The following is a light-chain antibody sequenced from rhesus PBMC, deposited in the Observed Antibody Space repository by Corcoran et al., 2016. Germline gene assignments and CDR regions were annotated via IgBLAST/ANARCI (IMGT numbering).Light chain of an antibody. V-gene: IGKV1-25*01. CDR2: KAS. CDR1: QDIKSY. CDR3: QQHNTYPLT. J-gene: IGKJ4*01. Sequence: DVQMTQSPSFLSASVGDTVTITCRASQDIKSYLAWYQQKPGQAPKLLIYKASTLQSGVPSRFSGSGSGTHFTLTISSLQPEDFAIYYCQQHNTYPLTFGGGTPVEVK.